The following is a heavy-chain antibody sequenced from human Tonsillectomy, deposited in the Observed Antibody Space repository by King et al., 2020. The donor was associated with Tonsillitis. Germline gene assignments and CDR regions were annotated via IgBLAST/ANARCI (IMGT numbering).Heavy chain of an antibody. CDR3: ARAQEDYFLDY. CDR1: GFTFSSYW. CDR2: INNDGSGT. V-gene: IGHV3-74*01. D-gene: IGHD3/OR15-3a*01. J-gene: IGHJ4*02. Sequence: VQLVESGGGLVQPGGSLRLSCAASGFTFSSYWMHWVRQAPGKGPVWVSRINNDGSGTSYADSVKGRFTISRDNAKNTVYLQVNSLRAEDTAVYYCARAQEDYFLDYWGQGTLVTVSS.